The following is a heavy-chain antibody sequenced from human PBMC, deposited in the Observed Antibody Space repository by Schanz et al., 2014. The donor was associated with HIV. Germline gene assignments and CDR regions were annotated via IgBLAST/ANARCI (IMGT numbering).Heavy chain of an antibody. J-gene: IGHJ6*02. Sequence: QVQLVESGGGVVQPGRSLRLSCGASGFTLSSYGMHWVRQAPGKGLEWGAIISYDGTNKYYADSVKGRFTISRDNSKNTLYLQMNSLRAEDTAVFYCARDLGVTISTSGPPRNYYAMDVWGQGTAVTVSS. CDR1: GFTLSSYG. D-gene: IGHD3-3*01. V-gene: IGHV3-30*03. CDR2: ISYDGTNK. CDR3: ARDLGVTISTSGPPRNYYAMDV.